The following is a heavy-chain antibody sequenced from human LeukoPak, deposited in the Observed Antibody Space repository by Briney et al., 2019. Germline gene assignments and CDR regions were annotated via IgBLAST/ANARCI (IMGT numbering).Heavy chain of an antibody. Sequence: SETLSLTCAVYGGSFSGYYWSWIRQPPGKGLEWIGEINHSGSTNYNPSLKSRVTISVDTSKNQFSLKLSSMTAADTAVYYCAREMRYCSSTSCRKDYFDYWGQGTLVTVSS. CDR3: AREMRYCSSTSCRKDYFDY. CDR1: GGSFSGYY. D-gene: IGHD2-2*01. V-gene: IGHV4-34*01. CDR2: INHSGST. J-gene: IGHJ4*02.